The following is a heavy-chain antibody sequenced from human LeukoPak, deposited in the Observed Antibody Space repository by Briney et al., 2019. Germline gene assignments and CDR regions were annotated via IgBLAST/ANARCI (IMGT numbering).Heavy chain of an antibody. Sequence: SETLSLTCTVSGGSISSGNYYWSWIRQPAGKGLEWIGRIYTSGSTNYNPSLKSRVTISVDRSKNQFSLNLNSVTAADTAVYYCASSQWVVPGSHWGQGALVIVSS. J-gene: IGHJ4*02. CDR1: GGSISSGNYY. V-gene: IGHV4-61*02. D-gene: IGHD6-19*01. CDR3: ASSQWVVPGSH. CDR2: IYTSGST.